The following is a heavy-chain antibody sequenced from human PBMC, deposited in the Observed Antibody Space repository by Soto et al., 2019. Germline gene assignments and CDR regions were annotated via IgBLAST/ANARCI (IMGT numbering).Heavy chain of an antibody. CDR2: ISGSGGST. V-gene: IGHV3-23*01. J-gene: IGHJ5*02. CDR3: AGSSDCFAWFDP. D-gene: IGHD6-19*01. Sequence: EVQLLESGGGLVQPGGSLRLSCAASGFTFSSYAMSWVRQAPGKGLEWVSAISGSGGSTYYADSVKGLFTISRDNSKSTLYLRMISLRAEDTAVYYCAGSSDCFAWFDPWAQGTLVNVSS. CDR1: GFTFSSYA.